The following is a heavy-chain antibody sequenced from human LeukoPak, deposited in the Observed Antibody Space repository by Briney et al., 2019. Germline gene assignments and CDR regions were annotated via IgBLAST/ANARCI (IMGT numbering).Heavy chain of an antibody. Sequence: PGRSLRLSCAASGFTFSSYAMHWVRQAPGKGLEWVAVISYDGSNKYYADSVKGRFTISRDNSKNTLYLQMNSLRAEDTAVYYCARAEAGGITGPLRDYWGQGTLVTVSS. CDR1: GFTFSSYA. CDR3: ARAEAGGITGPLRDY. D-gene: IGHD1-20*01. J-gene: IGHJ4*02. CDR2: ISYDGSNK. V-gene: IGHV3-30*04.